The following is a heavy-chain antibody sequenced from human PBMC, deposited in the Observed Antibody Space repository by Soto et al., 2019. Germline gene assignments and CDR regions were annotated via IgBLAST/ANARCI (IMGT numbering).Heavy chain of an antibody. D-gene: IGHD6-19*01. CDR2: ISYEGSNK. CDR3: AKDNGPSKGWYQAFHYNMDV. V-gene: IGHV3-30*18. CDR1: GFTFSSYV. Sequence: QVQLVESVGGVVQPGRSLSLSCAASGFTFSSYVMHWVRQAPGKGLEWVAVISYEGSNKYYADSVKGRFTISRDNSKNTLYLQTHSLRGEERAVYYCAKDNGPSKGWYQAFHYNMDVWGQGTTVTVSS. J-gene: IGHJ6*02.